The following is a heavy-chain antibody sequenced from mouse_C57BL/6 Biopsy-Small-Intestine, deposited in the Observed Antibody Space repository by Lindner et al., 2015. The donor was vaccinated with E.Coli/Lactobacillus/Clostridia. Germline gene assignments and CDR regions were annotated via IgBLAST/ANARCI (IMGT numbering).Heavy chain of an antibody. CDR1: GFTFSDYG. CDR2: ISSGSSTI. J-gene: IGHJ3*01. D-gene: IGHD2-3*01. CDR3: ARGIYDGYYGTWFAY. V-gene: IGHV5-17*01. Sequence: VQLQESGGGLVKPGGSLKLSCAASGFTFSDYGMHWVRQAPEKGLEWVAYISSGSSTICYADTVKGRFTISRDNAKNTLFLQMTSLRSEDTAMYYCARGIYDGYYGTWFAYWGQGTLVTVSA.